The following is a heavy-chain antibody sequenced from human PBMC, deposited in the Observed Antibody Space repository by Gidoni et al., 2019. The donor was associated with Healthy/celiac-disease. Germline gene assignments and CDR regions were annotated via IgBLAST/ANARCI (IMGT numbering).Heavy chain of an antibody. CDR2: IYYSGST. D-gene: IGHD3-10*01. CDR3: AREEDPAVWFGELGQGDI. J-gene: IGHJ3*02. V-gene: IGHV4-31*03. CDR1: GGSISSGGYY. Sequence: QVQLQESGPGLVKPSQTLSLTCTVSGGSISSGGYYWSWIRQHPGKGLEWIGYIYYSGSTYYNPSLKSRVTISVDTSKNQFSLKLSSVTAADTAVYYCAREEDPAVWFGELGQGDIWGQGTMVTVSS.